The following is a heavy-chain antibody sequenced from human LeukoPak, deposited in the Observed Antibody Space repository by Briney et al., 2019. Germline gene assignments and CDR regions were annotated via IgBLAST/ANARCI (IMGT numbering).Heavy chain of an antibody. J-gene: IGHJ4*02. V-gene: IGHV3-23*01. D-gene: IGHD3-10*01. Sequence: PGGSLRLSCAASGVTFSSYAMSWVRQAPGKGLEWVSTISGSGGSTYYADSVKGRFTISRDNSKNTLYLQMNSLRAEDTAVYYCAKDLELTYYGSGSYFDYWGQGTLVTVSS. CDR1: GVTFSSYA. CDR3: AKDLELTYYGSGSYFDY. CDR2: ISGSGGST.